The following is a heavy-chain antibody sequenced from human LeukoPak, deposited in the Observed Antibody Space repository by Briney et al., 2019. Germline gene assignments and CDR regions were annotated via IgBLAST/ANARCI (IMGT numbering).Heavy chain of an antibody. Sequence: SETLSLTCAVYGGSFSGYYWSWIRQPPGKGLEWIGEINHSGSTNYNPSLKSRVTISVDTSKNQFSLKLSSATAADTAVYYCARGLTYCSGGSCYFNWFDPWGQGTLVTVSS. CDR1: GGSFSGYY. CDR3: ARGLTYCSGGSCYFNWFDP. V-gene: IGHV4-34*01. D-gene: IGHD2-15*01. J-gene: IGHJ5*02. CDR2: INHSGST.